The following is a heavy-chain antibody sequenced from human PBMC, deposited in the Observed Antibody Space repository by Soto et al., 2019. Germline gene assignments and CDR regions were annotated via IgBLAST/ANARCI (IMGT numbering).Heavy chain of an antibody. CDR3: AKGKLFVGVTIFGMDV. D-gene: IGHD1-26*01. CDR2: ISSSGAGT. J-gene: IGHJ6*02. CDR1: GFTFSSYA. V-gene: IGHV3-23*01. Sequence: EVQLLESGGGLVQPGGSLRLSCAASGFTFSSYAMTWDRQAPGKGLEWVSGISSSGAGTNYAGSVKGRFTISRDNSKNTVYLQMNSLRAEDTAVYYCAKGKLFVGVTIFGMDVWGQGTTVTVSS.